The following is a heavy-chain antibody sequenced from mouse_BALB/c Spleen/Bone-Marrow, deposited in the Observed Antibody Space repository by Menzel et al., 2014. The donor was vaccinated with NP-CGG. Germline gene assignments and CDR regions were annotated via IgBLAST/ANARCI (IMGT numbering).Heavy chain of an antibody. Sequence: QVQLKQSGAELVRPGTSVKVSCKASGYAFTNXLIEWVKQRPGQGLEWIGVLNPGSGGTNYNEKFKGKATLTADKSSSSAYMQLSSLTSDDSAVYFCARRIYYAMGYWGQGTTLTVSS. CDR2: LNPGSGGT. V-gene: IGHV1-54*01. D-gene: IGHD2-1*01. CDR1: GYAFTNXL. J-gene: IGHJ2*01. CDR3: ARRIYYAMGY.